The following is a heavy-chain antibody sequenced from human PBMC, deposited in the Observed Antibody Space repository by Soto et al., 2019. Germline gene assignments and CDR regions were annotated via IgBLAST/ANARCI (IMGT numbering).Heavy chain of an antibody. D-gene: IGHD6-13*01. CDR3: AKDASSSWLRDFDY. CDR2: ISYDGSNK. J-gene: IGHJ4*02. V-gene: IGHV3-30*18. CDR1: VFTFSSYG. Sequence: GGSLRLSCASSVFTFSSYGMHWVRQAPGKGLEWVAVISYDGSNKYYADSVKGRFTISRDNSKNTLYLQMNSLRAEDTAVYYCAKDASSSWLRDFDYWGQGTLVTVSS.